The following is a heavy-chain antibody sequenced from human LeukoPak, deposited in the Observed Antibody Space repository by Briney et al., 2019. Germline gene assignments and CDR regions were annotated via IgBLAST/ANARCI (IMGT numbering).Heavy chain of an antibody. J-gene: IGHJ3*02. D-gene: IGHD3-9*01. Sequence: GWSLRLSCAASGFTFSSYAMQWVRQAPGKGREGVALISYDGSNKYYADSVTGRFTISRDNAKNSLYLQMNSLRAEDTAVYYCARDFEDWAKEMYSRGFDAFDIWGQGTMVTVSS. CDR1: GFTFSSYA. CDR2: ISYDGSNK. CDR3: ARDFEDWAKEMYSRGFDAFDI. V-gene: IGHV3-30-3*01.